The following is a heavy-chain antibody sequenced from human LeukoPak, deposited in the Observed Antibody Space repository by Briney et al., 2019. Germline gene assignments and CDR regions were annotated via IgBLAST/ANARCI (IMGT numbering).Heavy chain of an antibody. D-gene: IGHD3-22*01. CDR1: GGSISSSSYY. CDR2: IYYSGST. V-gene: IGHV4-39*01. J-gene: IGHJ5*02. Sequence: SETLSLTCTVSGGSISSSSYYWGWIRQPPGKGLEWIRSIYYSGSTYYNPSLKSRVTISVDTSKNQFSLKLSSVTAADTAVYYCASDYDSSSWFDPWGQGTLVTVSS. CDR3: ASDYDSSSWFDP.